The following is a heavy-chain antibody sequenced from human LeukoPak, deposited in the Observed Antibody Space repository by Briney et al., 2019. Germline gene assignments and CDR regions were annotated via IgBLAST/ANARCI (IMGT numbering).Heavy chain of an antibody. D-gene: IGHD2-2*01. CDR3: AKGADIVVVPAAIVPTYFDY. CDR1: GFTFSSYA. J-gene: IGHJ4*02. V-gene: IGHV3-23*01. Sequence: PGGSLRLSCAASGFTFSSYAMSWVRHAPGKGLEWVSAISGSGGTTYYADSVKGRFTISRDNSKNTLYLQMNSLRAEDTAVYYCAKGADIVVVPAAIVPTYFDYWGQGTLVTVSS. CDR2: ISGSGGTT.